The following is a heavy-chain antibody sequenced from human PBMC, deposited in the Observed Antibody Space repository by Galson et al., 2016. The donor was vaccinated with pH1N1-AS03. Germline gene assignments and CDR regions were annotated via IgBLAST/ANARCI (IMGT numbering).Heavy chain of an antibody. CDR1: GFRFDDYA. J-gene: IGHJ6*02. D-gene: IGHD1-26*01. CDR2: ISWNSNKI. Sequence: SLRLSCAVSGFRFDDYAMHWVRQAPGKGLEWVSSISWNSNKIDYADSVKGRFTISRDDSKNTLYLQMSSLKTEDTAIYYCATTCGTCDRLTHGLDVWGQGTTVTVSS. CDR3: ATTCGTCDRLTHGLDV. V-gene: IGHV3-9*01.